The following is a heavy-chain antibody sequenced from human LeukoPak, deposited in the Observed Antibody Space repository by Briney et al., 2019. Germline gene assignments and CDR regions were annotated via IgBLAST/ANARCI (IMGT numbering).Heavy chain of an antibody. D-gene: IGHD5-12*01. CDR2: IGGSNGIT. J-gene: IGHJ4*02. CDR1: GITFSSYS. Sequence: GGSLRLSCGASGITFSSYSMNWVRQAPGKGLEWVSVIGGSNGITFYVGSVKGRFTISRDNSKDTLYLQMNSLRAEDTAVYYCARNENSGWGYLDYWGQGTLVTVSS. CDR3: ARNENSGWGYLDY. V-gene: IGHV3-23*01.